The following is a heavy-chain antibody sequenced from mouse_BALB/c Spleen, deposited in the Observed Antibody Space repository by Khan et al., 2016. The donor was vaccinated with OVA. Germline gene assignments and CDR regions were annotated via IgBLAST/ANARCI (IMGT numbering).Heavy chain of an antibody. CDR2: ISYDGSN. V-gene: IGHV3-6*02. Sequence: EVQLQESGPGLVKPSQSLSLTCSVTGYSITSGYYWNWIRQFPGNKLEWMGYISYDGSNDYKPSLKNRISITRDTSKNQFLLKLNSVTTEDTARYNCERDEDDSSYPARFAYWGQGTLVTVSS. CDR1: GYSITSGYY. J-gene: IGHJ3*01. CDR3: ERDEDDSSYPARFAY. D-gene: IGHD1-1*01.